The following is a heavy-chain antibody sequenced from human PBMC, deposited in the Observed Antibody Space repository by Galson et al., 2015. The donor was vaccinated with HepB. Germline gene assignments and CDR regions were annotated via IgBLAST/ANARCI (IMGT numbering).Heavy chain of an antibody. J-gene: IGHJ6*02. CDR2: IASTSSFS. CDR3: GKVDFGDYVRV. V-gene: IGHV3-11*03. D-gene: IGHD4-17*01. Sequence: SLRLSCAASGFTFSEYYMSWIRQTPGKGLEWISYIASTSSFSYYADSVQGRFTISRDNAKESLYLEMNNLRADDTGVYYCGKVDFGDYVRVWGQGTTVTVS. CDR1: GFTFSEYY.